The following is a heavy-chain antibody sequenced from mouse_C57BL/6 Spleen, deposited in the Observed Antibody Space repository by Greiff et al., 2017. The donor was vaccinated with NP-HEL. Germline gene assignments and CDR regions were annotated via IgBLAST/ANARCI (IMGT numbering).Heavy chain of an antibody. CDR2: ISDGGSYT. J-gene: IGHJ2*01. Sequence: EVHLVESGGGLVKPGGSLKLSCAASGFTFSSYAMSWVRQTPEKRLEWVATISDGGSYTYYPDNVKGRFTISRDNAKNNLYLQMSHLKSEDTAMYYCARSGGDYWGQGTTLTVSS. D-gene: IGHD3-2*02. V-gene: IGHV5-4*01. CDR1: GFTFSSYA. CDR3: ARSGGDY.